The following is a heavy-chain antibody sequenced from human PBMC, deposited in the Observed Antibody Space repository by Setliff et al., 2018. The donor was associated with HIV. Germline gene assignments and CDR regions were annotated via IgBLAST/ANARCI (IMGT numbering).Heavy chain of an antibody. CDR2: IYTSGST. J-gene: IGHJ3*02. CDR3: ARRERYYDILTGRVSDGFDI. Sequence: SETLSLTCTVSGGSISTGGYYGSWIRQSAGKGLEWIGHIYTSGSTNYNPSLKSRVTTSVDTSKNHFSLRLSSVTAADTAVYYCARRERYYDILTGRVSDGFDIWGQGTMVTVSS. V-gene: IGHV4-61*09. D-gene: IGHD3-9*01. CDR1: GGSISTGGYY.